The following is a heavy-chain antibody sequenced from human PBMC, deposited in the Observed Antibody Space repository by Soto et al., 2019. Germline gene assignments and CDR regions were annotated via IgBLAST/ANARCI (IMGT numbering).Heavy chain of an antibody. J-gene: IGHJ3*02. CDR2: IYYSGST. CDR1: GGSISSYY. D-gene: IGHD3-22*01. Sequence: SETLSLTCTVSGGSISSYYWSWIRQPPGKGLEWIGYIYYSGSTNYNPSLKSRVTISVDTSKNQFSLKLSSVTAADTAVYYCARAWGYYYDRSGQQPPDAFDIWGQGTMVTVSS. CDR3: ARAWGYYYDRSGQQPPDAFDI. V-gene: IGHV4-59*01.